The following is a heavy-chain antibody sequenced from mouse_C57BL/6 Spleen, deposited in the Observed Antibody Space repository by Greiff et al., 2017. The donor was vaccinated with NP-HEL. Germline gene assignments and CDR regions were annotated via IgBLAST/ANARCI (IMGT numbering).Heavy chain of an antibody. D-gene: IGHD1-1*01. CDR3: ARKHYGSSYGFDY. CDR2: IHPNSGST. CDR1: GYTFTSYW. J-gene: IGHJ2*01. Sequence: QVQLKQPGAELVKPGASVKLSCKASGYTFTSYWMHWVKQRPGQGLEWIGMIHPNSGSTNYNEKFKSKATLTVDKSSSTAYMQLSSLTSEDSAVYYCARKHYGSSYGFDYWGQGTTLTVSS. V-gene: IGHV1-64*01.